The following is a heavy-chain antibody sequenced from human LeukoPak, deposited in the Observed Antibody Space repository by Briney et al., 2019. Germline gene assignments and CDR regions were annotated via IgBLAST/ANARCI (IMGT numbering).Heavy chain of an antibody. V-gene: IGHV1-46*01. CDR3: ARDQEGFDH. CDR2: IYPRDGST. CDR1: GYIFTNNY. J-gene: IGHJ4*02. Sequence: ASVKVSCKASGYIFTNNYLHWVRQAPGQGLEWMGMIYPRDGSTSYAQNFQGRVTVTRDTSTTTVHMELRGLRSEDTAVYYCARDQEGFDHWGQGTVVTVSS.